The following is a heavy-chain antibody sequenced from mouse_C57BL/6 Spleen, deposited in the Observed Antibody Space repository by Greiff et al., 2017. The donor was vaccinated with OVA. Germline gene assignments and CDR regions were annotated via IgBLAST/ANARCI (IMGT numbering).Heavy chain of an antibody. Sequence: VQLQQPGAELVKPGASVKLSCKASGYTFTSYWMHWVKQRPGRGLEWIGRIDTNRGGTKYNEKFKSKATLTVYNTSSTAYMQLSSLTSEDSAVYYCARWGDYDPAMDYWGQGTSVTVSS. D-gene: IGHD2-4*01. V-gene: IGHV1-72*01. CDR2: IDTNRGGT. CDR1: GYTFTSYW. CDR3: ARWGDYDPAMDY. J-gene: IGHJ4*01.